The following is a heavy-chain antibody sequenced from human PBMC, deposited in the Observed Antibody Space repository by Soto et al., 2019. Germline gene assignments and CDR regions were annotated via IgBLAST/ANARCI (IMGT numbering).Heavy chain of an antibody. CDR2: IYNSGST. CDR1: GGSISISSHY. D-gene: IGHD3-3*02. Sequence: PSETLSLTCTVSGGSISISSHYWGWIPPPPGKGMEWIGSIYNSGSTYYKKSLKSRVNISVDTSKNQFSLKLSFVTAADTAVYYCASPKIAFYNWFDPWGQG. J-gene: IGHJ5*02. CDR3: ASPKIAFYNWFDP. V-gene: IGHV4-39*01.